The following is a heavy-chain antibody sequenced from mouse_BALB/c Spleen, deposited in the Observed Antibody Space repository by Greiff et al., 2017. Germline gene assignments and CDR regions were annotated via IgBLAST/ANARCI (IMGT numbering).Heavy chain of an antibody. CDR1: GFSLTSYG. CDR2: IWSGGST. J-gene: IGHJ4*01. V-gene: IGHV2-4-1*01. Sequence: VQGVESGPGLVQPSQSLSITCTVSGFSLTSYGVHWVRQSPGKGLEWLGVIWSGGSTDYNAAFISRLSISKDNSKSQVFFKMNSLQADDTAIYYCARVYYGNKGDAMDYWGQGTSVTVSS. CDR3: ARVYYGNKGDAMDY. D-gene: IGHD2-1*01.